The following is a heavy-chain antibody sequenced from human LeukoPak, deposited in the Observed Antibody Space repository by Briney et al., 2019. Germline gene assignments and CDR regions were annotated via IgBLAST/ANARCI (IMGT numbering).Heavy chain of an antibody. Sequence: ALVKVSCKASGGTFSSYAISWVRQAPGQGLEWMGRIIPIFGTANYAQKFQGRVTITTDESTSTAYMELSSLRSEDTAVYYCAGDREMATMWGFSAFDIWGQGTMVTVSS. CDR2: IIPIFGTA. V-gene: IGHV1-69*05. D-gene: IGHD5-24*01. J-gene: IGHJ3*02. CDR3: AGDREMATMWGFSAFDI. CDR1: GGTFSSYA.